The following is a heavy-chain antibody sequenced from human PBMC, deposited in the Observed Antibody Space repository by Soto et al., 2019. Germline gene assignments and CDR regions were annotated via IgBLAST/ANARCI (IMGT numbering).Heavy chain of an antibody. CDR3: GRQVCRRYNFDY. J-gene: IGHJ4*02. Sequence: ETRSVSSAVSGGSISSSSYYWVWIRQPPGKGLEWIGSIYYSGSTYYNPSLKSRGTISVDTSKNQFSLKLSSVTAAATAVYYCGRQVCRRYNFDYWGQGTLVTV. CDR1: GGSISSSSYY. V-gene: IGHV4-39*01. D-gene: IGHD3-9*01. CDR2: IYYSGST.